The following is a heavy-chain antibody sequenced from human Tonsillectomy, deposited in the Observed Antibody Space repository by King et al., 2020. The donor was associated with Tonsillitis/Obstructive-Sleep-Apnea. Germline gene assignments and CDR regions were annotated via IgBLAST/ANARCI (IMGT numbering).Heavy chain of an antibody. V-gene: IGHV4-34*01. CDR2: INHSGST. D-gene: IGHD3-3*01. CDR3: ASQRDYDFWSGYSD. J-gene: IGHJ4*02. CDR1: GGSFSGYY. Sequence: VQLPQWGAGLLKPSETLSLTCAVYGGSFSGYYWSWIRQPPGKGLEWIGEINHSGSTNYNPSLKSRVTISVNTSKNQFSLKLSSVTAADTAVYYCASQRDYDFWSGYSDWGQGTLVTVSS.